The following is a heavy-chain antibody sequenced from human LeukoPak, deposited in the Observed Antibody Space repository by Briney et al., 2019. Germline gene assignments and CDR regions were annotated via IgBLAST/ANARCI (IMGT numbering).Heavy chain of an antibody. D-gene: IGHD1-26*01. CDR2: MNPNSGNT. Sequence: ASVKVSCKASGYTFASYDINWVRQATGQGLEWMGWMNPNSGNTGYAQKFQGRVTITADESTSTAYMELSSLRSEDTAVYYCARTIVGASDYWGQGTLVTVSS. V-gene: IGHV1-8*01. J-gene: IGHJ4*02. CDR3: ARTIVGASDY. CDR1: GYTFASYD.